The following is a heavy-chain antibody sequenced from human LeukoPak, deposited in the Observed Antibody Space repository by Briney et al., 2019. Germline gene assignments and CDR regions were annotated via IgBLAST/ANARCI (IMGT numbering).Heavy chain of an antibody. CDR2: INWNGGST. CDR1: GFTFDDYG. J-gene: IGHJ4*02. Sequence: RPGGSLRLSCAASGFTFDDYGMSWVRQAPGKGLEWVSGINWNGGSTGYADSVKGRFTISRDNAKNSLYLQMISLRAEDTALYYCARASGYSSSWYGSVYWGQGTLVTVSS. D-gene: IGHD6-13*01. V-gene: IGHV3-20*04. CDR3: ARASGYSSSWYGSVY.